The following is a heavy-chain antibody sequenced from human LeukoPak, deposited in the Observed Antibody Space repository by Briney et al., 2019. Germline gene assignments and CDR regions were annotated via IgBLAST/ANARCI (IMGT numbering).Heavy chain of an antibody. CDR1: GFTFSSYA. Sequence: GRSLRLSCAASGFTFSSYAMHWVRQAPGKGLEWVAVISYDGSNKYYADSVKGRFTISRDNSKNTLYLRMNSLRAEDTAVYYCARDDADIYYYGMDVWGQGTTVTVSS. J-gene: IGHJ6*02. V-gene: IGHV3-30-3*01. CDR3: ARDDADIYYYGMDV. CDR2: ISYDGSNK.